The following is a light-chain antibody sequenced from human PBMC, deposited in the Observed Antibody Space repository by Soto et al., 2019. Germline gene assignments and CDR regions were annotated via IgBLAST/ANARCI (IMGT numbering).Light chain of an antibody. J-gene: IGKJ1*01. Sequence: EIVLTQSPGTLSLSPGERATLSCRASQSVTSNYLAWHQQKPGQAPRLLIFGASNRATGIPDRFSGSGSGTDFTLTISRLEPEDFAVYYCQQYSSSRTLGQGTKVDIK. CDR2: GAS. CDR1: QSVTSNY. V-gene: IGKV3-20*01. CDR3: QQYSSSRT.